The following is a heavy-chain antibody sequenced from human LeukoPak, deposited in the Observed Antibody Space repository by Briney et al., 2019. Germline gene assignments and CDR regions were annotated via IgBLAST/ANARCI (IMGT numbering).Heavy chain of an antibody. J-gene: IGHJ4*02. CDR1: GGTFSSYA. CDR3: ARQDIGGVMVPSFDY. D-gene: IGHD3-16*02. CDR2: IIPIFGTA. Sequence: SVKVSCKASGGTFSSYAISWVRQAPGQGLEWMGRIIPIFGTANYAQKFQGRVTITTDESTSTAYMELSSLRSEDTAVYYCARQDIGGVMVPSFDYWGQGTPVTVSS. V-gene: IGHV1-69*05.